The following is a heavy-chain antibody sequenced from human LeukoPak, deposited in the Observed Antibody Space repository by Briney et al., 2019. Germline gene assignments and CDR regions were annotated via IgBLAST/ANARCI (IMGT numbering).Heavy chain of an antibody. J-gene: IGHJ4*02. CDR3: ARLTERPNRSYYYGSGSPAY. V-gene: IGHV4-34*01. CDR1: GGSFSGYY. Sequence: SETLSLTCAVYGGSFSGYYWSWIRQPPGKGLEWIGEINHSGSTNYNPSLKSRVTISVDTSKNQFSLKLSSVTAADTAVYYCARLTERPNRSYYYGSGSPAYWGQGTLVTVSS. CDR2: INHSGST. D-gene: IGHD3-10*01.